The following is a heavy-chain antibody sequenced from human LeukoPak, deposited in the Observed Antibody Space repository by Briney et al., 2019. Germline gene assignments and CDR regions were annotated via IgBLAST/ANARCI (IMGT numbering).Heavy chain of an antibody. CDR2: IYSGGGT. Sequence: GGSLRLSCAASGFTVSSNYMSWVRQAPGKGLEWVALIYSGGGTYYPDSVKGRFTISRDKSRNTLYLQMNSLRAEDTAAYYCVRGPGYPGGKLDYWGQGTLVTVSS. D-gene: IGHD3-16*01. J-gene: IGHJ4*02. V-gene: IGHV3-53*01. CDR1: GFTVSSNY. CDR3: VRGPGYPGGKLDY.